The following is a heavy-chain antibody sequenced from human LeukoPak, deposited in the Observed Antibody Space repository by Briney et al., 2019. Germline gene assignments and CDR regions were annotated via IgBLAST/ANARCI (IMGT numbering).Heavy chain of an antibody. CDR1: GFSFSDAW. D-gene: IGHD2-2*01. CDR3: TSDYHGAFDI. V-gene: IGHV3-15*01. Sequence: GGSLRLSCAASGFSFSDAWLNWVRQAPGEGPEWVGRIKSKTDGGTTDYAAPVKGRFTISRDDSKNTLYLQMNSLKTEDTAVYYCTSDYHGAFDIWGQGTMVTVSS. J-gene: IGHJ3*02. CDR2: IKSKTDGGTT.